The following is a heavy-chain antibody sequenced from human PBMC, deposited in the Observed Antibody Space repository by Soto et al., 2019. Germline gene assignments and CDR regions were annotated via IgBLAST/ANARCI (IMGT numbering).Heavy chain of an antibody. CDR2: IYYSGST. CDR1: GGSISSYY. Sequence: SETLSLTCTVSGGSISSYYWSWIRQPPGKGLEWIGYIYYSGSTNYNPSLESRVTISVDTSKNQFSLKLSSVTAADTAVYYCGRDGRGYSYGLGYYYYGMDVWGQGTTVTVSS. V-gene: IGHV4-59*01. CDR3: GRDGRGYSYGLGYYYYGMDV. J-gene: IGHJ6*02. D-gene: IGHD5-18*01.